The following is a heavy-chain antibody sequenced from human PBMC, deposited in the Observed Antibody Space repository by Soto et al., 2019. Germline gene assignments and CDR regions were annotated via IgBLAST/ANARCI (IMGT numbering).Heavy chain of an antibody. CDR2: IYDSGNT. Sequence: SETLSLTCAVSGGSISGTGYSWSWIRQPPGKGLEWIGYIYDSGNTYYNPSLKSQFSISVDRSKNQFSLKLSSVTAADTAVYYCARGQGAAAGHSNFDYWGQGALVTVSS. V-gene: IGHV4-30-2*01. CDR1: GGSISGTGYS. CDR3: ARGQGAAAGHSNFDY. J-gene: IGHJ4*02. D-gene: IGHD6-13*01.